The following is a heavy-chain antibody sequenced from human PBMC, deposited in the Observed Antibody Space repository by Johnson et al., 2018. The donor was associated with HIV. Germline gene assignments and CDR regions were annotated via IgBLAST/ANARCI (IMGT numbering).Heavy chain of an antibody. CDR3: ARDARYCTSITCYTTAFDI. CDR2: IGTAGDT. Sequence: VQLLESGGGLVQPGGSLRLSCAASGFTFSSYDMHWVRQATGKGLEWVSAIGTAGDTYYPGSVKGRFTISSDNAKNSLYLQMNSLRAEDTALYYCARDARYCTSITCYTTAFDIWGQGTMVTVSS. V-gene: IGHV3-13*01. J-gene: IGHJ3*02. CDR1: GFTFSSYD. D-gene: IGHD2-2*02.